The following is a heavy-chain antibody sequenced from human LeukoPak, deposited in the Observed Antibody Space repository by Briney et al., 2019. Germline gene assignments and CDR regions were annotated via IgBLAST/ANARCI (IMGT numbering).Heavy chain of an antibody. J-gene: IGHJ4*02. CDR2: ISAYNGNT. CDR1: GYTFTNYG. V-gene: IGHV1-18*01. D-gene: IGHD1-26*01. Sequence: GASVKVSCKASGYTFTNYGISWVRQAPGQGLEWMGWISAYNGNTNYAQKLQGRVTMTTHTSTSTAYMDLRSLRSDDTAVYYCARAVVGATEGYFDYWGQGTLVTVSS. CDR3: ARAVVGATEGYFDY.